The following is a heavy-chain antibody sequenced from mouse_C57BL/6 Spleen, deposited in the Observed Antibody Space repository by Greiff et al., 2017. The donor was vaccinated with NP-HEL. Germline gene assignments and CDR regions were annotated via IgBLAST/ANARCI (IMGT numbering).Heavy chain of an antibody. CDR1: GYTFTDYN. Sequence: VQLQQSGPELVKPGASVKMSCKASGYTFTDYNMHWVKQSHGKSLEWIGYINPNNGGTSYNQKFKGKATLTVNKSSSTAYMELRSLTSEDSAVYYCARRGYYGYDDGDWYFDVWGTGTTVTVSS. V-gene: IGHV1-22*01. CDR2: INPNNGGT. D-gene: IGHD2-2*01. CDR3: ARRGYYGYDDGDWYFDV. J-gene: IGHJ1*03.